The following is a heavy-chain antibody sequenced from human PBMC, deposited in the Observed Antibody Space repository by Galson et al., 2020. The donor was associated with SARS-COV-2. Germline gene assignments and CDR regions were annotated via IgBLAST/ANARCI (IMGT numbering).Heavy chain of an antibody. V-gene: IGHV3-11*04. CDR3: AKALDGQNFFDL. Sequence: NSGGSLRLSCAASGFTFSNSYMSWIRQAPGKGLEWVSYISRHGDTIYYPNSVKGRFTVSRDNAKKFLYLQMNSLGAEDTAVYYCAKALDGQNFFDLWGRGTLVTVSS. J-gene: IGHJ2*01. CDR1: GFTFSNSY. CDR2: ISRHGDTI.